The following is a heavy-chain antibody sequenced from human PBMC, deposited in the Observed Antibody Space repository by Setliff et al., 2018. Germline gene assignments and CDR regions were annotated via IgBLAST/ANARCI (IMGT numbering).Heavy chain of an antibody. CDR1: GFTFSKYA. J-gene: IGHJ4*02. Sequence: KAGGSLRLSCAASGFTFSKYAVTWVRQAPGKGLEWVSSISGSSGYKYYADSLKGRFTISRDNAKSSLYLQMSSLRAEDMAIYYCTGHGSSSLWGQGTLVTVSS. CDR3: TGHGSSSL. V-gene: IGHV3-21*04. CDR2: ISGSSGYK. D-gene: IGHD6-6*01.